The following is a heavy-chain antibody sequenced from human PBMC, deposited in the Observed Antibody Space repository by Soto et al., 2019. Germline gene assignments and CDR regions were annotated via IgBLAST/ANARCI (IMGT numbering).Heavy chain of an antibody. CDR2: ISAYNGNT. Sequence: ASVKVSCKASGYTFTSYGISWVRQAPGQGLEWMGWISAYNGNTNYAQKLQGRVTMTTDTSTSTAYMELRSLRSDDTAVYYCARENYDFWSGYYLSSDAFDTWGQGTLVTVSS. J-gene: IGHJ5*02. CDR3: ARENYDFWSGYYLSSDAFDT. CDR1: GYTFTSYG. D-gene: IGHD3-3*01. V-gene: IGHV1-18*01.